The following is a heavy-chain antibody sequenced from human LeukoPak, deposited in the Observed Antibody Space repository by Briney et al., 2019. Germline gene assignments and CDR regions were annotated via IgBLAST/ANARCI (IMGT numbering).Heavy chain of an antibody. J-gene: IGHJ4*02. CDR3: ARDLVYSSWYVYAY. Sequence: SETLSLTCTVSGYSISSGYYWGWIRPPPGKGLEWIGSIYHSGSTYYNPSLKSRVTISVNTSKNQFSLRLSSVTAADTAVYYCARDLVYSSWYVYAYWGQGTLVTVSS. CDR1: GYSISSGYY. V-gene: IGHV4-38-2*02. D-gene: IGHD6-13*01. CDR2: IYHSGST.